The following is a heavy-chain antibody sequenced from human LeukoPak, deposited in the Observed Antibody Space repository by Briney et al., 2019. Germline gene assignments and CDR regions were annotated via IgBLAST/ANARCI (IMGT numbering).Heavy chain of an antibody. V-gene: IGHV1-8*02. CDR3: ARAPGCTSTTCAYYFDY. Sequence: ASVKLSCTASAYTFTSYDIDWVRHASGQGLEWMGWTDPNSGNTGYAQKFQVRVTITSNTYMSTTYMELNSLSSENTAVDYCARAPGCTSTTCAYYFDYWGQGTLVTVSS. CDR1: AYTFTSYD. J-gene: IGHJ4*02. D-gene: IGHD2-2*01. CDR2: TDPNSGNT.